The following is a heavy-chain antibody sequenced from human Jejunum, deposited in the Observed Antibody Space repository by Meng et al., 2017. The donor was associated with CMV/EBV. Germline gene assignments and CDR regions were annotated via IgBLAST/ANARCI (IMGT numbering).Heavy chain of an antibody. J-gene: IGHJ4*02. CDR1: GFTFSGYA. CDR2: IWYDGSYK. V-gene: IGHV3-33*01. D-gene: IGHD1-26*01. Sequence: SGFTFSGYAMRWVRQAPGKGLEWVAVIWYDGSYKYYADSVKGRFSISRDNLKNTVYLQMNSLRADDTAVYYCARDDHSGSLVGFDYWGQGTLVTVSS. CDR3: ARDDHSGSLVGFDY.